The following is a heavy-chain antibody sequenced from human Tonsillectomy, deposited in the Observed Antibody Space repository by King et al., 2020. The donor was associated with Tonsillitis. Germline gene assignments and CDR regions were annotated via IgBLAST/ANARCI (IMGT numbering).Heavy chain of an antibody. CDR2: IYPGDSDT. D-gene: IGHD3-22*01. CDR1: GYRFTSYW. V-gene: IGHV5-51*01. CDR3: ARQPHSDDSSGYYRDRGYYYGMDV. Sequence: QLVQSGAEVKKPGESLKISCKGSGYRFTSYWIGWVRQMPGKGLEWMGIIYPGDSDTRYSPSFQGQVTISADKSISTAYLQWSSLKASDTAMYYCARQPHSDDSSGYYRDRGYYYGMDVWGQGTTVTVSS. J-gene: IGHJ6*02.